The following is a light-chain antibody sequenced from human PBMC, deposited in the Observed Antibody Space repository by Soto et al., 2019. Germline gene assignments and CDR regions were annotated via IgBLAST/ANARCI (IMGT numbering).Light chain of an antibody. J-gene: IGLJ2*01. V-gene: IGLV1-40*01. CDR3: QSYDSSLSVV. Sequence: QSVLTQPPSVSGAPGQRVTISCTGSSSNIGAGYDVHWYQQLPGTAPKLLSYGNSNRPSGVPDRFSGSKSGTSASLAITGLQDEDEADYYCQSYDSSLSVVFGGGTKVTVL. CDR2: GNS. CDR1: SSNIGAGYD.